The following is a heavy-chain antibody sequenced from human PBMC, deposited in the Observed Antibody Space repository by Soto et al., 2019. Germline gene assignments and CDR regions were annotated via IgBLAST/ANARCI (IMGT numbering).Heavy chain of an antibody. Sequence: QVQLVQSGAEVKKPGSSVKVSCKASGGTFSSYAISWVRQAPGQGLEWMGGIIPIFGTANYAQKFQGRVTITADESTSTAYMELSSLRSEDTAVYYCARDRGGGIFGVAKSDYYYGMDVWGQGTTVTVSS. V-gene: IGHV1-69*01. D-gene: IGHD3-3*01. CDR1: GGTFSSYA. J-gene: IGHJ6*02. CDR3: ARDRGGGIFGVAKSDYYYGMDV. CDR2: IIPIFGTA.